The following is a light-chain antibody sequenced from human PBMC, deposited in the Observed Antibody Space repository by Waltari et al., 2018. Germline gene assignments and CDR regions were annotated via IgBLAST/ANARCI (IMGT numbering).Light chain of an antibody. CDR1: SANIGTNT. Sequence: QSVLTPPPSASATPGQRVIISCSGSSANIGTNTVTWYQQRPGTAPKLLIYSNDQRPSGVPDRFSGSRSGTSASLAISGLQSEDETDYYCATWDDSLDAWVFGGGTKVTVL. J-gene: IGLJ3*02. CDR3: ATWDDSLDAWV. CDR2: SND. V-gene: IGLV1-44*01.